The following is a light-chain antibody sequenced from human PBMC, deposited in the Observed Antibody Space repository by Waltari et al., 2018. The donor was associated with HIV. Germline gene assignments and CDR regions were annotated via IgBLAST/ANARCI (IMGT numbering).Light chain of an antibody. Sequence: DIPLTQSPSSLSASVGDILTIFCRASHTITTSLYWCGQKSGRAPDLLIYAATTLTSAVPSRVSGSGAGTDVTLTISGLQPEDCATYYCQQSYSSPRTFGQGTKVDIK. CDR1: HTITTS. J-gene: IGKJ1*01. CDR2: AAT. CDR3: QQSYSSPRT. V-gene: IGKV1-39*01.